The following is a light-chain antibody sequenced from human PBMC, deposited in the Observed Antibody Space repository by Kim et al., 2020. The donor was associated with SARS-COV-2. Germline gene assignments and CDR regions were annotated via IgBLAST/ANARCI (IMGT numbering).Light chain of an antibody. J-gene: IGLJ1*01. V-gene: IGLV3-21*04. CDR1: NIGSKS. Sequence: SYELTQPPSVSVAPGETATIACGGDNIGSKSVHWYQRKPGQAPAMLIYYDNERPSGIPERFSGSNSGNTATLTISRVEAGDEADYYCQVWDTIADHPVFG. CDR3: QVWDTIADHPV. CDR2: YDN.